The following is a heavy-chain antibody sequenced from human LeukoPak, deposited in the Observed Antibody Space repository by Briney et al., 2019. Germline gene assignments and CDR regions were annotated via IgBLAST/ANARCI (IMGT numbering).Heavy chain of an antibody. CDR1: GYNFTIFW. CDR2: NYPDDSET. V-gene: IGHV5-51*01. D-gene: IGHD6-13*01. CDR3: TRQGAYSGNWYEYY. Sequence: GESLKISCKGSGYNFTIFWNGWVRQMPGKGLEWMGINYPDDSETIYSPFFRGQVSISVDKSLRTAYQELNTLKASDTAIYYYTRQGAYSGNWYEYYWGQGTPVTASS. J-gene: IGHJ4*01.